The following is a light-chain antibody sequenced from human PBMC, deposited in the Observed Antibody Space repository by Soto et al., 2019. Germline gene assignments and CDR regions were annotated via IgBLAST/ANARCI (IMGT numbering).Light chain of an antibody. CDR1: QTISSS. Sequence: DIQMTQSPSTLSGSVGDRVTITCRASQTISSSLAWYQQKPGKAPKLLIYKASNLKSGVPSRFSGSGSGTEFTLTISSQQPDDFATYYCQHYNSYSEAFGQGTKVELK. CDR2: KAS. V-gene: IGKV1-5*03. J-gene: IGKJ1*01. CDR3: QHYNSYSEA.